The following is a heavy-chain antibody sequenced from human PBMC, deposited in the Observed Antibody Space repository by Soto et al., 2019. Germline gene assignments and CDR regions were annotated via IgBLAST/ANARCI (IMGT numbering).Heavy chain of an antibody. J-gene: IGHJ6*02. Sequence: GGSLRLACVASGFTFSRYNMHWVRQAPGKGLEWVAYVTTSGDTMFYADSVEGRFAISRDVAKNSVHLQMNSLGDEDTAVYYCVREEASGSSGLTYHYYYNGMDVWGQGTTVTVSS. V-gene: IGHV3-48*02. CDR3: VREEASGSSGLTYHYYYNGMDV. CDR2: VTTSGDTM. D-gene: IGHD3-10*01. CDR1: GFTFSRYN.